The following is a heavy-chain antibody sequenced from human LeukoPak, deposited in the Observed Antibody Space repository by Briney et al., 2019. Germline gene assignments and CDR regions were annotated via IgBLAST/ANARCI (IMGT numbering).Heavy chain of an antibody. D-gene: IGHD3-10*01. J-gene: IGHJ4*02. Sequence: GGSLRLSCAASGFTFSSYAMHWVRQAPGKGLEWVAVISYDGSNKYYADSVKGRFTISRDNAKNSLYLQMNSLRAEDTAVYYCASSRYGSGSYLPLDWGQGTLVTVSS. CDR1: GFTFSSYA. CDR2: ISYDGSNK. V-gene: IGHV3-30*07. CDR3: ASSRYGSGSYLPLD.